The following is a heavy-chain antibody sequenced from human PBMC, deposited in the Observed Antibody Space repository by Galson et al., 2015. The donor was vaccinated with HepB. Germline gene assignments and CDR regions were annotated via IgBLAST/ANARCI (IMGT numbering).Heavy chain of an antibody. CDR2: ITGDSGTI. Sequence: SLRLSCAASGFTFSGYSMNWVRQAPGRGLEWLSYITGDSGTICYADSVKGRITISRDNAKNSLYLQMNSLTAGDTALYYCARTGRGLYSFDSWGQGTLVTVSS. CDR1: GFTFSGYS. CDR3: ARTGRGLYSFDS. J-gene: IGHJ4*02. D-gene: IGHD3-16*01. V-gene: IGHV3-48*04.